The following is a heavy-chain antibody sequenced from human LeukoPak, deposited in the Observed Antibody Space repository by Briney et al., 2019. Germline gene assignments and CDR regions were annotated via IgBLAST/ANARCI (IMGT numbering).Heavy chain of an antibody. J-gene: IGHJ3*02. Sequence: LETLSLTCTVPGGSISTYNWNWIRQPAGKGLEWIGRIYTSGTTTYNPSLKSRVTMSVDTSKNQFSLKLSSVTAADTAVYYCARVMTTVDAFDIWGQGTMVTVSS. CDR3: ARVMTTVDAFDI. CDR2: IYTSGTT. D-gene: IGHD4-17*01. CDR1: GGSISTYN. V-gene: IGHV4-4*07.